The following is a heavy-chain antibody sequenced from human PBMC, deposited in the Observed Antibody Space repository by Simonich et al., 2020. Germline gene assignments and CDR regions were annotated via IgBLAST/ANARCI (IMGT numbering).Heavy chain of an antibody. CDR2: IYTGDSVT. J-gene: IGHJ3*02. CDR1: GYTFTSYW. D-gene: IGHD1-1*01. CDR3: ARQLNDFDI. Sequence: EVQLVQSGAEVKKPGESLKISCKGSGYTFTSYWIGWVRQLPGKGLEWLGIIYTGDSVTRYSPSFQGQVTISADKSSSTAYLQWSSLKASDTAMYYCARQLNDFDIWGQGTMVTVSS. V-gene: IGHV5-51*01.